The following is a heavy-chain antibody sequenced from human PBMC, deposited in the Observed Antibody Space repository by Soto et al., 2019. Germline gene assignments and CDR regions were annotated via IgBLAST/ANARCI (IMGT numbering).Heavy chain of an antibody. Sequence: PGGSLRLSCAASGFTFSSYGMHWVRQAPGKGLEWVGVISYDGSNKYYADSVKGRFTISRDNSKNTLYLQMNSLRAEDTAVYYCAKGAGYYYYYGMDVWGQGTTVTVSS. CDR3: AKGAGYYYYYGMDV. CDR2: ISYDGSNK. CDR1: GFTFSSYG. J-gene: IGHJ6*02. V-gene: IGHV3-30*18.